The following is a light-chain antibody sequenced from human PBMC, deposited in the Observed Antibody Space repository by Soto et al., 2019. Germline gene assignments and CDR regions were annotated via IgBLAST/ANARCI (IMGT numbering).Light chain of an antibody. CDR1: SSDVGGYNY. CDR2: GVS. CDR3: SSYAGTDNRV. V-gene: IGLV2-8*01. Sequence: QSALTQPPSASGSPGQSVTISCTGTSSDVGGYNYVSWYQQHPGKAPKLMISGVSERPSGVPDRFSGSKSGNTASLTVSGLQAEDEADYYCSSYAGTDNRVFGGGTKLTVL. J-gene: IGLJ2*01.